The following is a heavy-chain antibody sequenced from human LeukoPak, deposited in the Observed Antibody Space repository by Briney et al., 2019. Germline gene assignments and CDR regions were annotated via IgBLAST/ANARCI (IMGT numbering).Heavy chain of an antibody. J-gene: IGHJ4*02. CDR2: IYYSGST. CDR1: GGSISSSSYY. CDR3: ARGGSSGWYDGDFDY. D-gene: IGHD6-19*01. Sequence: SETLSLTCTVSGGSISSSSYYWGWLRQPPGKGLEWIVSIYYSGSTYYNPSLKSRVTISVDTSKNQFSLKLSSVTAADTAVYYCARGGSSGWYDGDFDYWGQGTLVTVSS. V-gene: IGHV4-39*07.